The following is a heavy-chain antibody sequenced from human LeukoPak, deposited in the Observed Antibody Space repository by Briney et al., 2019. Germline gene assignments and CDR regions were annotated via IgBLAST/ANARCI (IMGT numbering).Heavy chain of an antibody. J-gene: IGHJ4*02. D-gene: IGHD6-19*01. CDR2: ISTNHGNT. CDR3: ARDQIRQGLPEY. CDR1: GYTFTNYG. Sequence: ASVKVSCKASGYTFTNYGSTWVRQAPGQGLEWMGWISTNHGNTNYAQKIQGRVTMTTDTSTSTAYMELRNLRSDDTAMYYCARDQIRQGLPEYWGQGTLVTVSS. V-gene: IGHV1-18*01.